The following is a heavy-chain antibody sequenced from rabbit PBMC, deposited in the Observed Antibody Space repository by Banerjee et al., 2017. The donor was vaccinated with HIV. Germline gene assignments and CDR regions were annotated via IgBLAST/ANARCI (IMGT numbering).Heavy chain of an antibody. CDR3: ARDTGSSFSSYGMDL. CDR2: IYGGSSGNI. V-gene: IGHV1S40*01. Sequence: QSLEESGGDLVKPGASLTLTCTASGFSFSAGYYMCWVRQAPGKGLEWIACIYGGSSGNIYYASWAKGRFTISKTSSATVTLQMTSLTAADTATYFCARDTGSSFSSYGMDLWGPGTLVTVS. J-gene: IGHJ6*01. D-gene: IGHD8-1*01. CDR1: GFSFSAGYY.